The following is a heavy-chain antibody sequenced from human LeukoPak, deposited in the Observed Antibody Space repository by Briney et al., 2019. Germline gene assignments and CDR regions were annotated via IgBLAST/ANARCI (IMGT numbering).Heavy chain of an antibody. D-gene: IGHD3-10*01. V-gene: IGHV3-21*01. CDR1: GLTFSSYS. CDR3: ARDLFTKVRGVSENDY. Sequence: GGSLRLSCAASGLTFSSYSMNWVRQAPGKGLEWVSSISSSSSYIYYADSVKGRFTISRHNAKNSLYLQMNSLRAEDTAVYYCARDLFTKVRGVSENDYWGQGTLVTVSS. J-gene: IGHJ4*02. CDR2: ISSSSSYI.